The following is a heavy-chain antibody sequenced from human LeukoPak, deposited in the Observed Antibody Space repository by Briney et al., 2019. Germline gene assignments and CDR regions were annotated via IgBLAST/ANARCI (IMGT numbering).Heavy chain of an antibody. CDR3: ARPLGQGNEYGMDV. J-gene: IGHJ6*02. V-gene: IGHV4-34*01. CDR2: INHSGST. CDR1: GGSFSGYY. Sequence: PSETLSLTCAVYGGSFSGYYWSWIRQSPGKGLEWLGEINHSGSTNYNPSLKSRVTISVDTSKNQFSLKLTSGTAADTAVYYCARPLGQGNEYGMDVWGQGTTVTVSS. D-gene: IGHD1-1*01.